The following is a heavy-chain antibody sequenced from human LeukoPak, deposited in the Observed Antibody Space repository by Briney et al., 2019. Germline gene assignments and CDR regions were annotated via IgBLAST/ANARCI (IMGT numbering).Heavy chain of an antibody. CDR3: ARDGKYGSGSSDY. CDR1: GFTFSSYS. D-gene: IGHD3-10*01. Sequence: GGSLRLSCAASGFTFSSYSMNWVRQAPGKGLEWVSSISSSSSYIYYADSVKGRFTISRDNAKNSLYLQMNSPRAEDTAVYYCARDGKYGSGSSDYWGQGTLVTVSS. J-gene: IGHJ4*02. V-gene: IGHV3-21*01. CDR2: ISSSSSYI.